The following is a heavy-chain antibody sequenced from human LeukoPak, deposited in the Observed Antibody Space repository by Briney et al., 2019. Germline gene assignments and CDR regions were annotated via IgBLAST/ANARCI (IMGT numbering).Heavy chain of an antibody. V-gene: IGHV3-15*01. J-gene: IGHJ4*02. CDR3: TTDFSRVVVPAARLYFDY. CDR2: IKSKTDGGTT. Sequence: PGRSLRLSCAASGFTFSNAWMSWVRQAPGKGLEWVGRIKSKTDGGTTDYAAPVKGRFTISRDDSKNTLYLQMNSLKTEDTAVYYCTTDFSRVVVPAARLYFDYWGQGTLVTVSS. D-gene: IGHD2-2*01. CDR1: GFTFSNAW.